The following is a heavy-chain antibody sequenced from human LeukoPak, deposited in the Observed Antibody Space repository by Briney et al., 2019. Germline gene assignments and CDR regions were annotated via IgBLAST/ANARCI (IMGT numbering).Heavy chain of an antibody. CDR1: GYTFTSYD. J-gene: IGHJ4*02. V-gene: IGHV1-8*01. Sequence: GASVKVSCKASGYTFTSYDINWVRQATGQGLEWMGWMNPNSGNTGYAQKFQGRVTMTRNTSISTAYMELSSLRSEDTAVYYCAKLMFPGSSRYNQIDYWGQGTLVTVSS. D-gene: IGHD1-1*01. CDR2: MNPNSGNT. CDR3: AKLMFPGSSRYNQIDY.